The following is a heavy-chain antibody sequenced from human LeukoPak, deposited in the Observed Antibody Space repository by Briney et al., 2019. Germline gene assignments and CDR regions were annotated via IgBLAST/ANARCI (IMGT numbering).Heavy chain of an antibody. CDR1: GFTFNYDW. Sequence: GGSLRLSCAASGFTFNYDWMSWVRQAPGKGLEWVGRIKSKTDGETTDYAAPVKGRFTISRDDSKNTLYLQMNSLKTEDTALYYCTTAPSGYAYMNGWHLDYWGQGALVTVSS. CDR3: TTAPSGYAYMNGWHLDY. D-gene: IGHD5-18*01. CDR2: IKSKTDGETT. J-gene: IGHJ4*02. V-gene: IGHV3-15*01.